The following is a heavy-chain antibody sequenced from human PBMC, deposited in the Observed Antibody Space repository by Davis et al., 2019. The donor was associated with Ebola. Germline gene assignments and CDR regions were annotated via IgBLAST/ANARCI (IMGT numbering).Heavy chain of an antibody. J-gene: IGHJ4*02. CDR3: ARVGVGAKIDY. CDR1: GGTFSSYA. V-gene: IGHV1-69*06. D-gene: IGHD1-26*01. Sequence: AASVKVSCKASGGTFSSYAISWVRQAPGQGLEWMGGIIPIFGTANYAQKFQGRVTITADKSTSTAYMELNSLRAEDTAVYYCARVGVGAKIDYWGQGTLVTVSS. CDR2: IIPIFGTA.